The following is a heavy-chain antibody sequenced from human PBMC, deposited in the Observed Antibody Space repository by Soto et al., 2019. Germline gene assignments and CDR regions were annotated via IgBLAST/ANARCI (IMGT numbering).Heavy chain of an antibody. CDR3: ARFVRSCSGTTCYTRADV. V-gene: IGHV4-61*01. D-gene: IGHD2-2*02. CDR1: GGSASDGNYY. Sequence: SESMSLTCTVSGGSASDGNYYWTWTRHPPGKGLEWIGFIYSSGSTNYNPSLKSRVTMSVDTSKNPFSLELRSVIVADTAVYHCARFVRSCSGTTCYTRADVWGQGTTVTVSS. J-gene: IGHJ6*02. CDR2: IYSSGST.